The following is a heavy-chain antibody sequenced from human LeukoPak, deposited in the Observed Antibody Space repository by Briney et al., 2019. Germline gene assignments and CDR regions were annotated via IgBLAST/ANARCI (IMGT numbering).Heavy chain of an antibody. CDR2: IIPIFGTA. CDR1: GGTYSSYA. CDR3: ARFPHTDTAMPQGDY. J-gene: IGHJ4*02. V-gene: IGHV1-69*13. Sequence: SVKVSCKASGGTYSSYAISWVRQAPGQGLEWMGGIIPIFGTANYAQKFQGRVTITADESTSTAYMELSSLRSEDTAVYYCARFPHTDTAMPQGDYGGQGPLVTVSA. D-gene: IGHD5-18*01.